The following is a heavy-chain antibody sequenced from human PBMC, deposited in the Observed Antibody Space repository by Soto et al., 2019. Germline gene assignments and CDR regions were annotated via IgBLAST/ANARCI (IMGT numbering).Heavy chain of an antibody. J-gene: IGHJ5*02. D-gene: IGHD2-2*01. CDR1: GDPLHIGGYY. CDR2: IYYTGKT. V-gene: IGHV4-31*03. CDR3: GRDLTSNANCIDP. Sequence: SETLSLTCSVSGDPLHIGGYYWTWIRQRPGEGLEWMGYIYYTGKTYYNPSLESRLTMSVDRSKNQFSLKLNSVTTADTAVYYCGRDLTSNANCIDPWGQGTLVTVSS.